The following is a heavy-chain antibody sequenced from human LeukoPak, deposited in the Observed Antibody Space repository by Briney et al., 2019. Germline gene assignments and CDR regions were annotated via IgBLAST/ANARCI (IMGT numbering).Heavy chain of an antibody. Sequence: PGGSLRLSCAASGFTFSSYWMSWVRQAPGKGLEWVANIKQDGSEKYYVDSVKGRFTISRDNAKNSLYLQMNSLRAEDTAVYYCARERGVWRTGIAVAGPPYYYYGMDVWGQGTTVTVSS. CDR2: IKQDGSEK. CDR1: GFTFSSYW. D-gene: IGHD6-19*01. V-gene: IGHV3-7*01. CDR3: ARERGVWRTGIAVAGPPYYYYGMDV. J-gene: IGHJ6*02.